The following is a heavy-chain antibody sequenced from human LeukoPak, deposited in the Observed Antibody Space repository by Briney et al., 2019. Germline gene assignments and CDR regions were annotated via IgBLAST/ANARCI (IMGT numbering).Heavy chain of an antibody. CDR2: IYPGDSDT. D-gene: IGHD5-24*01. V-gene: IGHV5-51*01. CDR3: ARQLEMATKDESWNY. CDR1: GYSFTSYW. J-gene: IGHJ4*02. Sequence: GESLKISCKGFGYSFTSYWIGWVRQMPGKGLEWMGVIYPGDSDTRYSPSFQGQVTISADKSISTAYLQWSSLKASDTAMYYCARQLEMATKDESWNYWGQGTLVTVSS.